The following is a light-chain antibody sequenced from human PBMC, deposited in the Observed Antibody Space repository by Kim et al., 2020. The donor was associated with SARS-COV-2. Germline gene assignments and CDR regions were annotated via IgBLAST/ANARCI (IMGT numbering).Light chain of an antibody. CDR1: SSNIGAGYD. Sequence: RVTIACTGSSSNIGAGYDVNWYQQLPGTAPKLLIYGNSNRPSGVPDRFSGSKSGTSASLAITGLQAEDEADYYCQSYDSSLSGLWVFGGGTQLTVL. CDR2: GNS. CDR3: QSYDSSLSGLWV. V-gene: IGLV1-40*01. J-gene: IGLJ3*02.